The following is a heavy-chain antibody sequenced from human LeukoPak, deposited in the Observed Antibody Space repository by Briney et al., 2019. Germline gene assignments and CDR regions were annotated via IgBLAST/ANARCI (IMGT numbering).Heavy chain of an antibody. CDR3: ARVQGYCSGGSCYGVNWFDP. J-gene: IGHJ5*02. CDR2: IYSGGST. D-gene: IGHD2-15*01. Sequence: PGGSLRLSCEASGFILSSSYMSWVRQAPGKGLEWVSVIYSGGSTYYVDSVKGRFTISRDNAKNTLYLQMNSLRAEDTAVYYCARVQGYCSGGSCYGVNWFDPWGQGTLVTVSS. CDR1: GFILSSSY. V-gene: IGHV3-53*01.